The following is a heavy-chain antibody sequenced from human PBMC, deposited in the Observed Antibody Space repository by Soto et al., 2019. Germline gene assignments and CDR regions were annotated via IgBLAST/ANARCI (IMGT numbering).Heavy chain of an antibody. CDR1: GGTFSSYA. CDR2: IIPIFGTA. J-gene: IGHJ2*01. V-gene: IGHV1-69*12. CDR3: ARNRDYGDYGRLDYPDWYFDL. Sequence: QVQLVQSGAEVKKPGSSVKVSCKASGGTFSSYAISWVRQAPGQGLEWMGGIIPIFGTANYAQKFQGRVTITADECTSTAYMELSSLRSEDTAVYYCARNRDYGDYGRLDYPDWYFDLWGRGTLVTVAS. D-gene: IGHD4-17*01.